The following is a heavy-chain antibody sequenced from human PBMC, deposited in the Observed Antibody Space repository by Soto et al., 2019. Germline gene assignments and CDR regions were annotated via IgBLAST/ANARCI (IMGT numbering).Heavy chain of an antibody. CDR2: ISAYNGNT. J-gene: IGHJ4*02. CDR1: GYTFTSYG. CDR3: ARMSWFGELLPVDY. D-gene: IGHD3-10*01. Sequence: ASVKVSCTASGYTFTSYGISWVRQAPGQGLEWMGWISAYNGNTNYAQKLQGRVTMTTDTSTSTAYMELRSLRSDDTAVYYCARMSWFGELLPVDYWGQGTLVTSPQ. V-gene: IGHV1-18*01.